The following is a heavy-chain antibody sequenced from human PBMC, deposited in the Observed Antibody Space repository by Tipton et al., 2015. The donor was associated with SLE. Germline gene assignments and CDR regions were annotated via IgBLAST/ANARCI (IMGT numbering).Heavy chain of an antibody. V-gene: IGHV4-61*01. CDR1: GGPIYSSNYY. D-gene: IGHD3/OR15-3a*01. CDR2: IYYTGVT. Sequence: TLSLTCTVSGGPIYSSNYYWSWIRQSPGKGLEWIGYIYYTGVTNYNPSLKNRGTISLDMSKNQFSLNLRSTTAADTAVYYCARGGLDWLSRDYFEYWGQGNLVTVSS. CDR3: ARGGLDWLSRDYFEY. J-gene: IGHJ4*02.